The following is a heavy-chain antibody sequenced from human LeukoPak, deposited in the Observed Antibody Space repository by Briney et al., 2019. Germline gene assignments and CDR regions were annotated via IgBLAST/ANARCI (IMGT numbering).Heavy chain of an antibody. D-gene: IGHD5-12*01. CDR1: GFTFRHYY. Sequence: GGSLRLSCEASGFTFRHYYMSWIRQAPGKGLEWVSYISSSGSTMYYADSVKGRFTISWDNAKNSLYLQMNSLRAEDTAVYYCARHRGGGYQYFDNWGQGTLVTVSS. V-gene: IGHV3-11*04. CDR2: ISSSGSTM. J-gene: IGHJ4*02. CDR3: ARHRGGGYQYFDN.